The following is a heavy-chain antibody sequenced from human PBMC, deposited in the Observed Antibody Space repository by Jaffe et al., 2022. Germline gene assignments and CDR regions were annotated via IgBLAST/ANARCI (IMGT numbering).Heavy chain of an antibody. Sequence: QVTLRESGPALVKPTQTLTLTCTFSGFSLSTSGMCVSWIRQPPGKALEWLALIDWDDDKYYSTSLKTRLTISKDTSKNQVVLTMTNMDPVDTATYYCARTRREYYDFWSGPPLWYFDLWGRGTLVTVSS. CDR3: ARTRREYYDFWSGPPLWYFDL. CDR1: GFSLSTSGMC. CDR2: IDWDDDK. D-gene: IGHD3-3*01. J-gene: IGHJ2*01. V-gene: IGHV2-70*01.